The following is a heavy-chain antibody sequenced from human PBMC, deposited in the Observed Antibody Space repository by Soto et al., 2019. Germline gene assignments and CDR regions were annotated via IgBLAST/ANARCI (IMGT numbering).Heavy chain of an antibody. CDR3: ARGRYDFWSGYAYYHYGMDV. J-gene: IGHJ6*02. CDR1: GGSISSGGYY. Sequence: SETLSLTCTVSGGSISSGGYYWSWIRQHPGKGLEWIGYIYYSGSTYYNPSLKSRVTISVDTSKNQFSLKLSSVTAADTAVYYCARGRYDFWSGYAYYHYGMDVWGQGTTVTVSS. V-gene: IGHV4-31*03. D-gene: IGHD3-3*01. CDR2: IYYSGST.